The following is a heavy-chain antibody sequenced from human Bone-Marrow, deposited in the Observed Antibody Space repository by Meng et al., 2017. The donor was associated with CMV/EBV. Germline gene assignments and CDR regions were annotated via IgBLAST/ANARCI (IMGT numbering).Heavy chain of an antibody. V-gene: IGHV4-59*01. D-gene: IGHD2-15*01. CDR3: ARDSRYCSGGSCRPGVDY. CDR2: IYYSGST. J-gene: IGHJ4*02. Sequence: SETLSLTCTLSGGSISSYYWSWIRQPPGKGLEWIGYIYYSGSTNYNPSLKSRVTISVDTSKNQFSLKLSSVTAADTAVYYCARDSRYCSGGSCRPGVDYWGPGALVTRFS. CDR1: GGSISSYY.